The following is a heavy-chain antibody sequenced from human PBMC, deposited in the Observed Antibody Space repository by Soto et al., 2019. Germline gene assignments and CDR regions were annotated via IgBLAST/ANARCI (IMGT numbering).Heavy chain of an antibody. CDR3: ARDPARITMVRGVTFFDY. CDR1: GYTFTSYG. J-gene: IGHJ4*02. Sequence: QVQLVQSGAEVKKPGASVKVSCKASGYTFTSYGISWVRQAPGQGLEWMGWISAYNGNTNYAQKLQGRVTMTTDTSTSTAYMALRSLRSDDTAVYYCARDPARITMVRGVTFFDYWGQGTLVTVSS. V-gene: IGHV1-18*01. CDR2: ISAYNGNT. D-gene: IGHD3-10*01.